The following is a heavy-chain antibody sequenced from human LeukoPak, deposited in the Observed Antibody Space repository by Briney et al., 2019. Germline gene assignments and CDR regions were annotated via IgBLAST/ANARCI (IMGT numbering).Heavy chain of an antibody. CDR1: GGSIGSYY. Sequence: SETLPLTCTVSGGSIGSYYWSWIRQPAGKGLEWIGRIHTSGSTNYSPSLKSRVTMSVDTSNNQFSLKLSSVTAADTAVYYCARDRYYYDSSARYFDYWGQGTLVTVSS. V-gene: IGHV4-4*07. CDR3: ARDRYYYDSSARYFDY. J-gene: IGHJ4*02. CDR2: IHTSGST. D-gene: IGHD3-22*01.